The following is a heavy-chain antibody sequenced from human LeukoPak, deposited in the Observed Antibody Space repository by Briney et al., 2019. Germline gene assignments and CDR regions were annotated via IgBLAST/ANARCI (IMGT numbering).Heavy chain of an antibody. CDR2: FSSSGGST. CDR3: AKYCSGGNCYSGLY. Sequence: GGSLRLSCADSGFXFSSYAMTWVRQAPGEGLEWVSSFSSSGGSTYYADSVKGRFTISRDSSKNTLFLQMNSLRAEDTAVYYCAKYCSGGNCYSGLYWGQGTLVTVSS. V-gene: IGHV3-23*01. CDR1: GFXFSSYA. J-gene: IGHJ4*02. D-gene: IGHD2-15*01.